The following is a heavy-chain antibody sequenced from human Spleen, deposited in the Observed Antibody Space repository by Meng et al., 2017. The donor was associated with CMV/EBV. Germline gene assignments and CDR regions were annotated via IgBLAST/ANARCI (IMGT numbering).Heavy chain of an antibody. Sequence: GESLKISCAASGFTFSSYWMSWVRQAPGKGLEWVAVISYDEESKSYADSVEGRFAISRDNSKNSLYLQMSSLRFEDTGVYYCVTDLRCTARSCFNIYYPDSWGQGTLVTVSS. CDR2: ISYDEESK. D-gene: IGHD2-8*02. CDR3: VTDLRCTARSCFNIYYPDS. CDR1: GFTFSSYW. J-gene: IGHJ4*02. V-gene: IGHV3-30*09.